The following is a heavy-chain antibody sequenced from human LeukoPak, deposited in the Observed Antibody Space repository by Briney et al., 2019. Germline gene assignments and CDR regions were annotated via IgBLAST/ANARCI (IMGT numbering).Heavy chain of an antibody. CDR1: GGSFSGYY. Sequence: SETLSLTCAVYGGSFSGYYWSWIRQPPGKGLEWIGEINHSGSTNYNPSLKSRVTISVDTSKNQFSLKLSSVTAADTAVYYCARGLTTFSSWKRGASYFDYWGQGTLVTVSS. V-gene: IGHV4-34*01. CDR2: INHSGST. CDR3: ARGLTTFSSWKRGASYFDY. J-gene: IGHJ4*02. D-gene: IGHD6-13*01.